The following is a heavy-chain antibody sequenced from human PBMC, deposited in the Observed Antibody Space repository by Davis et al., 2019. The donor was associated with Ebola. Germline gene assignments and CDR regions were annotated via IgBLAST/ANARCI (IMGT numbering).Heavy chain of an antibody. V-gene: IGHV1-46*01. CDR2: INPSGGST. D-gene: IGHD3-10*01. Sequence: ASVKVSCKASGYSFTDDGISWVRQAPGQGLEWMGIINPSGGSTSYAQKFQGRVTMTRDTSTSTVYMELSSLRSEDTAVYYCARVGGGQFVGWFDPWGQGTLVTVSS. CDR1: GYSFTDDG. CDR3: ARVGGGQFVGWFDP. J-gene: IGHJ5*02.